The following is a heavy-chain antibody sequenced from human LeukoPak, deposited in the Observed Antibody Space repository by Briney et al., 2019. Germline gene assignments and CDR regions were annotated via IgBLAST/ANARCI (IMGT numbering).Heavy chain of an antibody. CDR2: INHSGST. J-gene: IGHJ3*02. D-gene: IGHD3-22*01. CDR3: ARVVIPMIVGGAFDI. Sequence: SETLSLACAVYGGSFSGDYWSWIRQPPGKGLEWIGEINHSGSTNYNPSLKSRVTISVDTSKNQFSLKLSSVTAADTAMYYCARVVIPMIVGGAFDIWGQGTMVTVSS. V-gene: IGHV4-34*01. CDR1: GGSFSGDY.